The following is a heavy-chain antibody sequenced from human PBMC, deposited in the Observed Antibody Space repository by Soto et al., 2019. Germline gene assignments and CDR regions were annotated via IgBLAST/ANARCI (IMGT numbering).Heavy chain of an antibody. D-gene: IGHD2-2*02. J-gene: IGHJ5*02. CDR3: ARGQASIVVVPAAIGWFDP. CDR1: GGSISSGGYY. Sequence: SETLSLTCTVSGGSISSGGYYWSWIRQHPGKGLEWIGYIYYSGSTYYNPSLKSRVTISVDTSKNQFSLKLSSVTAADTAVYYCARGQASIVVVPAAIGWFDPWGQGTLVTVSS. V-gene: IGHV4-31*03. CDR2: IYYSGST.